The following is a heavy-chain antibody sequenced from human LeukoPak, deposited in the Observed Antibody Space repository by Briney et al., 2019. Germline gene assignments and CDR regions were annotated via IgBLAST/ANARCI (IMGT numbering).Heavy chain of an antibody. Sequence: GASVKVSSEHSLYALSGYIVCSGSQAPGQGLEWMGWISAYNGDTNYAQKFQGRVTMITDTSTSTAYMKLRSLRSDDTAVYYGTTVFYIPKDTAGLDFWGQGALVTVSS. CDR1: LYALSGYI. D-gene: IGHD2-21*01. J-gene: IGHJ4*02. CDR2: ISAYNGDT. CDR3: TTVFYIPKDTAGLDF. V-gene: IGHV1-18*01.